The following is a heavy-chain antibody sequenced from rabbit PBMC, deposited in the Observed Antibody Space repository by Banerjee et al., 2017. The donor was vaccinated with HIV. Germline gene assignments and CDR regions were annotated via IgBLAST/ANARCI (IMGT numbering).Heavy chain of an antibody. Sequence: QEQLVESGGGLVTLGGSLKLSCKASEIDFSYYGISWVRQAPGKGLEWIAYIYPGYATTDYASWVNGRFAISLDNAQNTVDLQMNSLTAADTATYFCARIDPRYYSSDWDYFNLWGPGTLVTVS. CDR1: EIDFSYYG. D-gene: IGHD4-1*01. CDR3: ARIDPRYYSSDWDYFNL. CDR2: IYPGYATT. J-gene: IGHJ4*01. V-gene: IGHV1S47*01.